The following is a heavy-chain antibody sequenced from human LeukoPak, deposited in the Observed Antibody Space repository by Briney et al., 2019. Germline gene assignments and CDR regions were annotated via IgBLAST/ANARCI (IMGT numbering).Heavy chain of an antibody. J-gene: IGHJ3*02. Sequence: SVKVSCKASGGTFSSYAISWVRQAPGQGLEWMGGIIPIFGTANYAQKFQGRDTITADESTSTAYMELSSLRSEDTAVYYCARSHSSPTDDAFDIWGQGTMVTVSS. CDR3: ARSHSSPTDDAFDI. CDR2: IIPIFGTA. CDR1: GGTFSSYA. V-gene: IGHV1-69*01. D-gene: IGHD6-13*01.